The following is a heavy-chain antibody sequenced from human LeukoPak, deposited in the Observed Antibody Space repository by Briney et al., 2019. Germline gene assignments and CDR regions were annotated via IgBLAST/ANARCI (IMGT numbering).Heavy chain of an antibody. CDR2: ISYSGST. V-gene: IGHV4-59*08. Sequence: PSETLSLTCTVSGGSISSYYWCWIRQSPGKGLEYIGYISYSGSTNYNPSLKSRVTISVDTSKNQFSLRLRSVAAADTAVYYCARTVGATSTSFDYWGQGTLVTVSS. J-gene: IGHJ4*02. CDR1: GGSISSYY. D-gene: IGHD1-26*01. CDR3: ARTVGATSTSFDY.